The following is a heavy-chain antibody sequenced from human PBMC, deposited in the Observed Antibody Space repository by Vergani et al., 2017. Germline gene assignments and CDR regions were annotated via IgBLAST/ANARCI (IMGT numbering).Heavy chain of an antibody. V-gene: IGHV3-23*01. D-gene: IGHD6-19*01. CDR2: IGGSGGST. CDR1: GFTFSSSA. Sequence: QLLESGGGLVQPGGSLRLSCAASGFTFSSSAMSWVRQAPGKGLEWVSAIGGSGGSTYYADSVKGRFTISRDNSKNTLYLQMNYLRAEDTAVYYCANGSAVAGQTLNWFDPWGQGTLVTVSS. CDR3: ANGSAVAGQTLNWFDP. J-gene: IGHJ5*02.